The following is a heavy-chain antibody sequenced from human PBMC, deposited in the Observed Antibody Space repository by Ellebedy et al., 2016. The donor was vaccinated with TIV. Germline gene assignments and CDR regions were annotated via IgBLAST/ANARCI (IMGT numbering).Heavy chain of an antibody. D-gene: IGHD1-1*01. V-gene: IGHV3-23*01. CDR1: GFTFSSYA. Sequence: PGGSLRLSCAASGFTFSSYAMSWVRQAPGRGLEWVSTISGSGAGTYYADSVKGRFAISRASSKNTLFLQLNSLRAEDPAVYYCAREVHWLDVWGQGTTVTVSS. J-gene: IGHJ6*02. CDR3: AREVHWLDV. CDR2: ISGSGAGT.